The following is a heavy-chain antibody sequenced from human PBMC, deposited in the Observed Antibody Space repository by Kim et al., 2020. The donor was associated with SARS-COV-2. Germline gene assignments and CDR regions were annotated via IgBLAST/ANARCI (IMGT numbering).Heavy chain of an antibody. CDR3: ARDTYEDY. V-gene: IGHV3-66*01. CDR2: SGGGT. Sequence: SGGGTVYADSVKGRFTISRDSSKNTLYLQMNSLRTEDTAVYYCARDTYEDYWGQGTLVTVSS. D-gene: IGHD3-22*01. J-gene: IGHJ4*02.